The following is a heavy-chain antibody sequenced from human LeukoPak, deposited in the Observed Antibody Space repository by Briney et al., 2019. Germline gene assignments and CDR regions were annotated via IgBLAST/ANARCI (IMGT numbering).Heavy chain of an antibody. CDR1: GLRFRNYG. J-gene: IGHJ4*02. Sequence: GGSLRLPCVVSGLRFRNYGMHWVRQAPGKGLEWVAVIYYDGSNQYYADSVKGRFTVSRDNAKNTLYLQMDGLRAEDTAVYYCATDRNSGKYYDYWGQGTLVTVSS. V-gene: IGHV3-33*01. D-gene: IGHD1-26*01. CDR2: IYYDGSNQ. CDR3: ATDRNSGKYYDY.